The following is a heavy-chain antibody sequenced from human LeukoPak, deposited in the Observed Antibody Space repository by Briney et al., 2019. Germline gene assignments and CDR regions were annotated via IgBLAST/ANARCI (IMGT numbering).Heavy chain of an antibody. Sequence: ASVKVSCKASGYTFTSYDINWVRQATGQGLEWMGWMNPNSGNTGYAQKFQGRVTMTRNTSISTAYMELSSLRSEDTAVYYCARQYYYDSSGYYLVGGGFDYWGQGTLVTVSS. CDR3: ARQYYYDSSGYYLVGGGFDY. J-gene: IGHJ4*02. D-gene: IGHD3-22*01. V-gene: IGHV1-8*01. CDR2: MNPNSGNT. CDR1: GYTFTSYD.